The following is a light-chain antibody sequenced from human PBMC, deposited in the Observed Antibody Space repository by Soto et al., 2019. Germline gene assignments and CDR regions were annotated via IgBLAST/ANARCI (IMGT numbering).Light chain of an antibody. CDR1: SSDVGGYNY. CDR3: SSYATSSAVV. J-gene: IGLJ2*01. V-gene: IGLV2-14*01. Sequence: QSVLTQPAAVSGSPGQSITISCTGTSSDVGGYNYVSWYQQYPGRAPKLMIYDVTNRPSGVSNRFSGSKSGNTASLTISGLRADDEEYYYCSSYATSSAVVFGGGTKVTVL. CDR2: DVT.